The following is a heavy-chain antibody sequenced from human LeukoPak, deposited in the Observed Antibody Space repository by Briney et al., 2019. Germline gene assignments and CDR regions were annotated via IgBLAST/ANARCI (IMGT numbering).Heavy chain of an antibody. CDR1: GFIVSGDF. D-gene: IGHD1-26*01. J-gene: IGHJ4*02. CDR3: ARERGRGRDSPWFDY. V-gene: IGHV3-53*01. CDR2: IYSDGST. Sequence: GGSLRLSCAASGFIVSGDFMSWVRQAPGKGLEWVSVIYSDGSTYYTDSVKGRFTISRDNSKNTLDLQMTGLRAEDTAVYYCARERGRGRDSPWFDYWGQGTLVTVSS.